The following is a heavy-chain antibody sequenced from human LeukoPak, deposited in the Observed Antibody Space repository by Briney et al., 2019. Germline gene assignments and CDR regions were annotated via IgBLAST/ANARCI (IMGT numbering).Heavy chain of an antibody. D-gene: IGHD3-16*02. Sequence: GGSLRLSCAASGFTFSTYGMNWVRQAPGKGLEWVSSISSSSSYIYYADSVKGRFTISRDNAKNSLYLQMNSLRAEDTAVYYCAREAMITFGGVIVTRNFDYWGQGTLVTVSS. CDR2: ISSSSSYI. CDR1: GFTFSTYG. CDR3: AREAMITFGGVIVTRNFDY. J-gene: IGHJ4*02. V-gene: IGHV3-21*01.